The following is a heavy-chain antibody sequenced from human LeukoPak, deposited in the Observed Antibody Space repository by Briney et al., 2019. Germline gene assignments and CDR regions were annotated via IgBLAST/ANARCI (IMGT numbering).Heavy chain of an antibody. CDR3: AKGQSSSSSSSHYFDY. Sequence: GGSLRLSCAASGLTFTNYAMTWVRQAPGKGLEWVSTISGSGDGTYYADSVKGRFTISRDNSKNTLYLQMNSLRAEDTAVYYCAKGQSSSSSSSHYFDYWGQGTLVTVSS. V-gene: IGHV3-23*01. D-gene: IGHD6-6*01. CDR1: GLTFTNYA. J-gene: IGHJ4*02. CDR2: ISGSGDGT.